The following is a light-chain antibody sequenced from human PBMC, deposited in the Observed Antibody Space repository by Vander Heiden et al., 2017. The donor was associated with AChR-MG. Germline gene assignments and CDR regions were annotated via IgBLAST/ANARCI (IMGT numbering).Light chain of an antibody. CDR1: SSNIGSNY. Sequence: QSVLTQPPSASGTPGQRVTISCSGRSSNIGSNYVYWYQQIPGTAPKLLIYRNKQRPSGVPDRFYGSKSGTSASLAISGLRSEDEADYYCAAWDDSLSVVVFGGGTKLTGL. V-gene: IGLV1-47*01. CDR3: AAWDDSLSVVV. CDR2: RNK. J-gene: IGLJ2*01.